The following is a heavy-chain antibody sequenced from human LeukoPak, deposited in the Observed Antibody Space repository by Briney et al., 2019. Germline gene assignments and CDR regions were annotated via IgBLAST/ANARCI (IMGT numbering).Heavy chain of an antibody. CDR2: NSGST. CDR1: GGSFSGYY. D-gene: IGHD3-22*01. CDR3: ARGTLRAPYYDTSGFDY. J-gene: IGHJ4*02. V-gene: IGHV4-34*01. Sequence: SSETLSLTCAVYGGSFSGYYWDWIRQPPGKGLEWIGGNSGSTYYNPSLKSRVTISVDTSKNQFSLKLNSVTAADTAVYYCARGTLRAPYYDTSGFDYWGQGTLVTVSS.